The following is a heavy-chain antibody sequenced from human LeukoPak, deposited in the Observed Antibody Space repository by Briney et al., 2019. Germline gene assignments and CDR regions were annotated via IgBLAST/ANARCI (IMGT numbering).Heavy chain of an antibody. CDR1: GFAFSGPD. CDR3: TRLGYTSSSPNMDV. Sequence: GGSLRLSCAASGFAFSGPDVHWVRQASGKGLEWVGRIRDKANSYATAYTASVKGRFTISRDDSKNTAYLQMNSLKTEDTAVYYCTRLGYTSSSPNMDVWGKGTTVTVSS. D-gene: IGHD6-6*01. J-gene: IGHJ6*03. V-gene: IGHV3-73*01. CDR2: IRDKANSYAT.